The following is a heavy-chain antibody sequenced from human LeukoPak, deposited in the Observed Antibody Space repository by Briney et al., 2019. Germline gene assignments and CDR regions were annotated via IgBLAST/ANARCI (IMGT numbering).Heavy chain of an antibody. CDR2: IDPGDSYT. D-gene: IGHD3-10*01. CDR1: GYSFTSYW. CDR3: ARGGDYGSGSYYNSDYYYGMDV. Sequence: GESLKISCKGSGYSFTSYWISWVRQMPGKGLEWMGRIDPGDSYTNYSPSFQGHVTISADKSISTAYLQWSSLKASDTAMYYCARGGDYGSGSYYNSDYYYGMDVWGKGTTVTVSS. J-gene: IGHJ6*04. V-gene: IGHV5-10-1*01.